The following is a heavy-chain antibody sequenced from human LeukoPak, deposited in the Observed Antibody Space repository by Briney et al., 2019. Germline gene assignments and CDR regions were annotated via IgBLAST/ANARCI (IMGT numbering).Heavy chain of an antibody. V-gene: IGHV3-74*01. CDR3: VRDVWGDRDSYFDY. D-gene: IGHD2-21*01. CDR1: GFTFSSYS. Sequence: PGGSLRLSCAASGFTFSSYSMNWVRQAPGKGLVWVSRINTDGRSTSYADSVKGRFTVSKDNAKNTLYLQMNSLRAEDTAVYYCVRDVWGDRDSYFDYWGQGALVTVSS. J-gene: IGHJ4*02. CDR2: INTDGRST.